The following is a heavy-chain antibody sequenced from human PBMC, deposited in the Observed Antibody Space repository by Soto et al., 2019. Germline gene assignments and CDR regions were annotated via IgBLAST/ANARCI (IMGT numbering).Heavy chain of an antibody. Sequence: QVRLVLSGDELKKPGASMKVSCKASGYAFSDHGISWVRQAPGQGLEWIGWISAYNGNTNYAQKCQGRVTVTTDASTTTAYMEVRSLTSDDTAVYYCAGDHRYSSSFFDSWSQGNLITVSS. CDR1: GYAFSDHG. D-gene: IGHD6-6*01. CDR3: AGDHRYSSSFFDS. CDR2: ISAYNGNT. J-gene: IGHJ4*02. V-gene: IGHV1-18*04.